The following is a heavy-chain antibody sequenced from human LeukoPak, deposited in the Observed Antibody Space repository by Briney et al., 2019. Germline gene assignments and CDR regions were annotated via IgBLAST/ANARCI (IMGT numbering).Heavy chain of an antibody. D-gene: IGHD3-22*01. CDR1: GFTFSSYA. CDR2: ISGSGGST. Sequence: PGGSLRLSCAASGFTFSSYAMSWVRQAPGKGLEWVSAISGSGGSTYYADSVKGRFTISRDNSKNTLYLQMNSLRAEDTAVYYCAKVKTMDRITMIVVVQPRAFDIWGQGTMVTVSS. J-gene: IGHJ3*02. CDR3: AKVKTMDRITMIVVVQPRAFDI. V-gene: IGHV3-23*01.